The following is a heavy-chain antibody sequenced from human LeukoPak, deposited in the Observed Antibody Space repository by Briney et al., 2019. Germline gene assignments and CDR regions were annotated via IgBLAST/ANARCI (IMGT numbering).Heavy chain of an antibody. J-gene: IGHJ6*02. V-gene: IGHV1-46*01. CDR1: GYTFTSYY. CDR3: ARDGRWYSNYVNYYYGMNV. D-gene: IGHD4-11*01. CDR2: INPSGGST. Sequence: ASVKVSCKASGYTFTSYYMHWVRQAPGQGLEWMGIINPSGGSTSYAQKFQGRVTMTRDTSTSTVYMELSSLRSEDTAVYYCARDGRWYSNYVNYYYGMNVLGQGTTVTVSS.